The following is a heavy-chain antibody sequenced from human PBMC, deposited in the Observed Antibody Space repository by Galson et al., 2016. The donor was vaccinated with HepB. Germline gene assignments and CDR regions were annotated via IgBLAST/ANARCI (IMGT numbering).Heavy chain of an antibody. CDR3: AKRPYCSGWHCGMDV. D-gene: IGHD6-19*01. V-gene: IGHV3-23*01. CDR1: GFSFSSYA. Sequence: SLRLSCAASGFSFSSYAMSWVRQAPGKGLEWVSGITSGGTTYYANSVKGRFTISRDNSKNILYLEMKSLRDEDTAVYYCAKRPYCSGWHCGMDVWGQGTTVTVSS. J-gene: IGHJ6*02. CDR2: ITSGGTT.